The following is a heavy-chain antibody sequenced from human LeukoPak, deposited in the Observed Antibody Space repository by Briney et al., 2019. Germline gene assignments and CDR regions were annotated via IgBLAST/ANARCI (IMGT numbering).Heavy chain of an antibody. Sequence: SETLSLTRTVSGGSITSYYWSWLRQPAGKGLEWIGRIYSSGTTNYNPSLKSRVTMSIDTTQFSLKLSSVTAADTAVYFCACGVAAAGWLYFDYWGQGSLVTISS. CDR3: ACGVAAAGWLYFDY. D-gene: IGHD6-13*01. J-gene: IGHJ4*02. CDR2: IYSSGTT. V-gene: IGHV4-4*07. CDR1: GGSITSYY.